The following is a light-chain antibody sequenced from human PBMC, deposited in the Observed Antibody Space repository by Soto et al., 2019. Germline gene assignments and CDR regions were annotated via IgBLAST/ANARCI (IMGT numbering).Light chain of an antibody. CDR1: QSISSW. V-gene: IGKV1-5*01. Sequence: DIQMTQSPSTLSASVGGRVIISCRSSQSISSWLAWYQQKPGKAPKLLIYDASSLESGVPSRFSGSGSGTEFTLTISSLQPDDFATYYCQQYNSYSRTFGQGTKVDI. CDR2: DAS. J-gene: IGKJ1*01. CDR3: QQYNSYSRT.